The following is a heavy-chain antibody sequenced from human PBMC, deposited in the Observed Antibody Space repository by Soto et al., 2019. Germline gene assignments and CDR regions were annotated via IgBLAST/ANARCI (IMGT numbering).Heavy chain of an antibody. CDR3: ARHGASAPSGI. D-gene: IGHD1-26*01. J-gene: IGHJ3*02. CDR1: GGTFSSYT. CDR2: IIPILGIA. V-gene: IGHV1-69*02. Sequence: QVQLVQSGAEVKKPGSSVKVSCKASGGTFSSYTISWVRQAPGQGLEWMGRIIPILGIANYAQKFQGRVTITADKSTSTAYMELSSLRAEDTAVYYCARHGASAPSGIWCQGTMVTVSS.